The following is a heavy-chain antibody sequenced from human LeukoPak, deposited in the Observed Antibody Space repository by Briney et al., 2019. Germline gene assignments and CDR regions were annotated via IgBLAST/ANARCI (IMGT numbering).Heavy chain of an antibody. V-gene: IGHV3-33*01. CDR3: AREGGAVAAVYFDY. Sequence: GGSLRLSCAASGFTFSSYGMHWVRQAPGKGLEWVAVIWYDGSNIYYADSVKGRFTISRDNSKNTLYLQMNSLRAEDTAVYYCAREGGAVAAVYFDYWGQGTLVTVSS. J-gene: IGHJ4*02. D-gene: IGHD6-19*01. CDR1: GFTFSSYG. CDR2: IWYDGSNI.